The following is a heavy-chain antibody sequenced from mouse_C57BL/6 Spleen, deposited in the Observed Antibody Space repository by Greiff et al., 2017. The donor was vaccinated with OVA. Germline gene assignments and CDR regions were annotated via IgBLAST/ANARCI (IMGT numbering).Heavy chain of an antibody. CDR3: ARGGYYGSSYAMDY. V-gene: IGHV1-64*01. D-gene: IGHD1-1*01. Sequence: QVQLQQSGAELVKPGASVKLSCKASGYTFTSYWMHWVKQRPGQGLEWIGMIHPNSGSTNYNEKFKSKATLTVDKSSSTAYMQLSSLTSEDSAVYYCARGGYYGSSYAMDYWGQGTSVTVSS. J-gene: IGHJ4*01. CDR2: IHPNSGST. CDR1: GYTFTSYW.